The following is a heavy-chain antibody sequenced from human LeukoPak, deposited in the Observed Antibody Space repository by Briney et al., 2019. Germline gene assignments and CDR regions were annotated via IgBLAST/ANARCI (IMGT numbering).Heavy chain of an antibody. J-gene: IGHJ4*02. Sequence: APVKVSCKVSGYTFSGYYMHWVRQAPGQGLEWMGWINPNSGGTKYAQKFQGRVTMTRDTSISTAYMELSRLRSDDTAVYYCATEVTDWGQGTLVTVSS. V-gene: IGHV1-2*02. CDR3: ATEVTD. CDR2: INPNSGGT. D-gene: IGHD5-18*01. CDR1: GYTFSGYY.